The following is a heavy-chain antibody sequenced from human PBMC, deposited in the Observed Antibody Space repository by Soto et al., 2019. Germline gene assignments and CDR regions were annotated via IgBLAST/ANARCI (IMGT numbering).Heavy chain of an antibody. CDR3: AASLLYYGMDV. Sequence: PLTISCQVPGYTFTNYCIVWVRQMPGKGLEWMGIIYPGDSDTKYNPSFQGQVTISADKSITTTYLQWSSLKASDTAIYYCAASLLYYGMDVWGQGTTVTAP. CDR2: IYPGDSDT. CDR1: GYTFTNYC. J-gene: IGHJ6*02. V-gene: IGHV5-51*01.